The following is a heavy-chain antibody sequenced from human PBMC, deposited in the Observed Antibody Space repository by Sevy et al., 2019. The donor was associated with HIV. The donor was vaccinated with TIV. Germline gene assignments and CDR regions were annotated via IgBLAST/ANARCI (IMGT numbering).Heavy chain of an antibody. V-gene: IGHV3-23*01. CDR2: ISRSGGST. D-gene: IGHD2-2*01. J-gene: IGHJ6*02. CDR1: GFTFSNYA. CDR3: AKVDVVVPVADYGLDV. Sequence: GGSLRLSCAASGFTFSNYAMSWVRQAPGKGLEWVSSISRSGGSTYHADSVKGRFTISRDNSKNTLYLQMNSLRAEDTAVYYCAKVDVVVPVADYGLDVWGQGTTVTVSS.